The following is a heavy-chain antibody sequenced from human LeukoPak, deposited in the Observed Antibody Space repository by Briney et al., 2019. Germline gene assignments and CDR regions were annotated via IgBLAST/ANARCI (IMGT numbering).Heavy chain of an antibody. V-gene: IGHV1-69*04. D-gene: IGHD6-13*01. J-gene: IGHJ6*02. CDR3: ARGPRIAAAVRYYYGMDV. Sequence: GASVKVSCKASGGTFSSYAISWVRQAPGQGLEWMGRIIPILGIANYAQKFQGRVTITADKSTSTAYMELSSLRSEDTAVYYCARGPRIAAAVRYYYGMDVWGQGTTVTVFS. CDR1: GGTFSSYA. CDR2: IIPILGIA.